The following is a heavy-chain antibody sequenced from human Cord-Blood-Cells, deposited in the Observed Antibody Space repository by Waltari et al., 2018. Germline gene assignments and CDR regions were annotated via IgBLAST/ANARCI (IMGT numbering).Heavy chain of an antibody. J-gene: IGHJ4*02. CDR1: GGSFSGYS. V-gene: IGHV4-34*01. D-gene: IGHD1-20*01. CDR3: ARGLYNWNDAPFDY. CDR2: INHSGST. Sequence: QVQLQQWGAGLLKPSETLSLTCAVYGGSFSGYSWSWIRPPPGKGLEWIGEINHSGSTNYNPSLKSRVTISVDTSKNQFSLKLSSVTAADTAVYYCARGLYNWNDAPFDYWGQGTLVTVSS.